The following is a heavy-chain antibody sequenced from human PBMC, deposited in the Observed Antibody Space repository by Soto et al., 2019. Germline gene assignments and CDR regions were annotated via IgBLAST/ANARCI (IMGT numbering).Heavy chain of an antibody. D-gene: IGHD3-16*01. CDR1: GFVFGGFG. Sequence: QVELVESGGGVVRPGKSLTVSCTGSGFVFGGFGMHWVRQTPGKGLEWLGMASYDGTYKYFADSVKGRFTISRDNGMNTVYXQMXXLRLEDTALYYCARGGDVLDYWGRGTLVTVSS. CDR2: ASYDGTYK. CDR3: ARGGDVLDY. V-gene: IGHV3-30*03. J-gene: IGHJ4*02.